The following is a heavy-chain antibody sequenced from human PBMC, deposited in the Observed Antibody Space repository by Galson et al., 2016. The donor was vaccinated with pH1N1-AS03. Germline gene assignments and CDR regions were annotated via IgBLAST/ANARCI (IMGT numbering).Heavy chain of an antibody. CDR1: GFTFSNYA. CDR2: IGANGGST. D-gene: IGHD5-18*01. V-gene: IGHV3-23*01. CDR3: ARDTARSFDY. Sequence: SLRLSCAASGFTFSNYAMAWVRQAPGKGLEWVSGIGANGGSTYSDADSVKGRFIISRDNSKNTLYLQMNSLRAEDTAVYYCARDTARSFDYWGLGTLVSVSS. J-gene: IGHJ4*02.